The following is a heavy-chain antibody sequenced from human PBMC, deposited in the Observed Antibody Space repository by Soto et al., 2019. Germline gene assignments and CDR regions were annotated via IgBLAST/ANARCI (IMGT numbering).Heavy chain of an antibody. Sequence: QVQLVQSGAEVKKPGSSVKVSCKASGGTFSSYAISWVRQAPGQGLEWMGGIIPLFGTANYAQKFQGRVTITADKSTSTAYMELSSLRSEDTAVYYCVRNLLRYFDWLLPNWFDPWGQGTLVTVSS. CDR3: VRNLLRYFDWLLPNWFDP. D-gene: IGHD3-9*01. J-gene: IGHJ5*02. V-gene: IGHV1-69*06. CDR1: GGTFSSYA. CDR2: IIPLFGTA.